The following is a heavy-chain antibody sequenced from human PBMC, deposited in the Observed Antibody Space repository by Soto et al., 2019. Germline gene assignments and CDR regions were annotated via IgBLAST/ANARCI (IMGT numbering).Heavy chain of an antibody. CDR1: GGSISRYY. D-gene: IGHD5-18*01. CDR3: ARARSPDTAYYYGTDV. Sequence: KTSETLSLTCTVSGGSISRYYWIWIRQPPGKALEYIGYIYYSGTTDYNPSLKSRVTIAVDTSKNQFSLKLESVTPADTAVYYCARARSPDTAYYYGTDVWGQGTTVTVSS. J-gene: IGHJ6*02. CDR2: IYYSGTT. V-gene: IGHV4-59*01.